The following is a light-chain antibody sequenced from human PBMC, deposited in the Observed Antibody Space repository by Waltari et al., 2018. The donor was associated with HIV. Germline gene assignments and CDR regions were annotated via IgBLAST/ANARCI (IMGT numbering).Light chain of an antibody. CDR1: SSDVGGYNY. CDR2: DVS. Sequence: QSALTQPASVSGSPGQSITISCTGTSSDVGGYNYVSWYQQHPGKAPKLMIYDVSYRPSGVSTRFSGSKSGNTASLTISGLQAEDEADYYCSSYTSSSTLYVGFGGGTKLTVL. V-gene: IGLV2-14*01. J-gene: IGLJ2*01. CDR3: SSYTSSSTLYVG.